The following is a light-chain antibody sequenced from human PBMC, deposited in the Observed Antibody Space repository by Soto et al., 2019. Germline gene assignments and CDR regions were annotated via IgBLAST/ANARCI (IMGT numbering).Light chain of an antibody. J-gene: IGKJ4*01. V-gene: IGKV3-11*01. CDR2: DVS. CDR1: QTVDTY. Sequence: EIVLTQSPATLSLSPGERATLSCRASQTVDTYLAWYQHKPGQSPRLLIYDVSNRATDIPARFSGSGSGTDSPLTISSLEPEDFAVYYCQHRDDWPLTFGGGTKVEI. CDR3: QHRDDWPLT.